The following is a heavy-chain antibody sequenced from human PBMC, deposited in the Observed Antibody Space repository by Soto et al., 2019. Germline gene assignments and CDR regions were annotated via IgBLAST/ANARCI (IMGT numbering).Heavy chain of an antibody. J-gene: IGHJ4*02. Sequence: EMQLVESGGGLLKPGRSQRLSCTGSGFTFGDYAVSWFRQTPGKGLECVGFIRSERYGGTADYAASVKDRFTISRDDSKPVAQLQMSSLKSEDAGVFYCTTIRRSRRGLPFNCWGQGTLVTVST. V-gene: IGHV3-49*05. CDR3: TTIRRSRRGLPFNC. D-gene: IGHD1-26*01. CDR2: IRSERYGGTA. CDR1: GFTFGDYA.